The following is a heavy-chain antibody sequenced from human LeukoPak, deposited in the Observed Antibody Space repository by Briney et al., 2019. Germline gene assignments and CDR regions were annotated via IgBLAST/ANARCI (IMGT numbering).Heavy chain of an antibody. J-gene: IGHJ4*02. V-gene: IGHV3-30*18. Sequence: GGSLRLSCAASGFIFSTYAMHWVRQAPGKGLEWVAVISYDGSNKYYADSVKGRFTISRDNSKNTLYLRMNSLRAEDTAVYYCAKLSEQWIQLWKRVDYWGQGTLVTVSS. CDR2: ISYDGSNK. CDR3: AKLSEQWIQLWKRVDY. D-gene: IGHD5-18*01. CDR1: GFIFSTYA.